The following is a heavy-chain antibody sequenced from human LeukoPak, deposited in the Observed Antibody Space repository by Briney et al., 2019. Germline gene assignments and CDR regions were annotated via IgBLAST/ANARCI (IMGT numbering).Heavy chain of an antibody. CDR1: GYSISSGYY. Sequence: PSETLSLTCTVAGYSISSGYYWGWLRQSPGKGLEWIASIYHTGETHYHPSLKSRVSVSVDTSNNQFSLRSTSATAADTAMYYCARGRFAELLFDIWGQGTLVTVSS. CDR3: ARGRFAELLFDI. V-gene: IGHV4-38-2*02. D-gene: IGHD3-10*01. CDR2: IYHTGET. J-gene: IGHJ4*02.